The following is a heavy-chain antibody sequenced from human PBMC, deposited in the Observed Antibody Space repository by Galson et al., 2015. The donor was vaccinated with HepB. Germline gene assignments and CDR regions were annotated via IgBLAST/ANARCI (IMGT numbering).Heavy chain of an antibody. CDR2: ISSNGGST. CDR1: GFTFSSYA. V-gene: IGHV3-64D*06. D-gene: IGHD6-13*01. CDR3: VKVLPYSCSWYSYGGLDY. Sequence: SLRLSCAASGFTFSSYAMHWVRQAPGKGLEYVSAISSNGGSTYYADSVKGRFTISRDNSKNTLYLQMSSLRAEDTAVYYCVKVLPYSCSWYSYGGLDYWGQGTLVTVSS. J-gene: IGHJ4*02.